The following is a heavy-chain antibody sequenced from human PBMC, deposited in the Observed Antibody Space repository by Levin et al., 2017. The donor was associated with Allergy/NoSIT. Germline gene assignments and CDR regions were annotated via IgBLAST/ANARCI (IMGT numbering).Heavy chain of an antibody. J-gene: IGHJ3*02. Sequence: GGSLRLSCVASGFTFDDYTMHWVRQAPGKGLQWVSLISWDGSKALYGDSVKGRFTISRDNSENSLHLQMNSLRTEDTALYYCVRDGGYCSGGTCLGTFDIWGQGTVVTVSS. CDR1: GFTFDDYT. CDR3: VRDGGYCSGGTCLGTFDI. D-gene: IGHD2-15*01. CDR2: ISWDGSKA. V-gene: IGHV3-43*01.